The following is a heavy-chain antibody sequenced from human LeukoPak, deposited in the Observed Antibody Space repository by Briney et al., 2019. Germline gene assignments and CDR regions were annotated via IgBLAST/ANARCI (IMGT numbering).Heavy chain of an antibody. CDR2: IDSGGST. Sequence: SETLSLTCAVSGGSVSSSNWWTWVRQPPGKGLEWIGTIDSGGSTYYNPSLKSRLTMSVDTSKNQFSLKLSSVTVADTAIYYCARQTYYYDSSGHPYGYFDLWGRGTLGTVSS. CDR3: ARQTYYYDSSGHPYGYFDL. CDR1: GGSVSSSNW. V-gene: IGHV4-4*02. J-gene: IGHJ2*01. D-gene: IGHD3-22*01.